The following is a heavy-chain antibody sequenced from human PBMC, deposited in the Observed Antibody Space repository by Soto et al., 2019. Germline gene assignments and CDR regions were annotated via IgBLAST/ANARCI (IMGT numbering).Heavy chain of an antibody. Sequence: LRLSCAASGFTFNAYTMHWVRQAPGKGLEWVSLISWDGGITYYGDSVKGRFTVSRDNSDNSLYLQMTSLRSDDTAFYYCAKDSYDILTGQKRYFDSWGQGTLVIVSS. V-gene: IGHV3-43*01. D-gene: IGHD3-9*01. CDR1: GFTFNAYT. CDR3: AKDSYDILTGQKRYFDS. CDR2: ISWDGGIT. J-gene: IGHJ4*02.